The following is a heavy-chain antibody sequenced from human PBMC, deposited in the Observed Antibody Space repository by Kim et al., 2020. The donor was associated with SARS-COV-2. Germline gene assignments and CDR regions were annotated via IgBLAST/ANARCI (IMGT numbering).Heavy chain of an antibody. V-gene: IGHV5-51*01. D-gene: IGHD6-19*01. CDR2: IYPGDSDT. CDR1: GYSFTSYW. Sequence: GESLKISCKGSGYSFTSYWIGWVRQMPGKGLEWMGIIYPGDSDTRYSPSFQGQVTISADKSISTAYLQWSSLKASDTAMYYCARHTPADPDTYSSGWYQWYWFDPWGQGTLVTVSS. J-gene: IGHJ5*02. CDR3: ARHTPADPDTYSSGWYQWYWFDP.